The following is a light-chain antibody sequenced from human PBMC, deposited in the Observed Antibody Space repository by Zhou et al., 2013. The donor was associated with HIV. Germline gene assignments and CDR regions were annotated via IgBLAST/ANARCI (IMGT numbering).Light chain of an antibody. CDR2: SAS. CDR3: QQYGNSRGT. CDR1: QSVSSSY. V-gene: IGKV3-20*01. Sequence: EIVLTQSPGTLSLSPGERATLFCRASQSVSSSYLAWYQQKPGQAPRLLIYSASNRATGIPDRFSGSGSGTDFTLTISRLEPEDFAVYYCQQYGNSRGTFGQGTRLEIK. J-gene: IGKJ5*01.